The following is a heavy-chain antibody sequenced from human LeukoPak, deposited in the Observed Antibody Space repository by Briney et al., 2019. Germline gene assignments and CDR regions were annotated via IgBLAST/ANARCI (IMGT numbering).Heavy chain of an antibody. CDR2: ISSGSSYI. D-gene: IGHD2-2*01. Sequence: GGSLRLSCVASGFTFSTYSMNWVRQAQGKGLEWVSSISSGSSYIYYADSVKGRFTISRDNAQNSLSLQMNSLRTEATAAYYCARSWAYCSSASCYDYWGQGTLVSVSS. CDR3: ARSWAYCSSASCYDY. J-gene: IGHJ4*02. CDR1: GFTFSTYS. V-gene: IGHV3-21*01.